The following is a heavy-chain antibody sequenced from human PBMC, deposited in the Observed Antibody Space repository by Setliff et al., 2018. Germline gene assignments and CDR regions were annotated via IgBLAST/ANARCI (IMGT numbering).Heavy chain of an antibody. D-gene: IGHD3-22*01. CDR3: ARDESPQDSLDSKTYYYDALDV. J-gene: IGHJ3*01. CDR2: IQEDGGQE. Sequence: GGSLRLSCAASGFTFSSYWMTWVRQAPGKGLEWVANIQEDGGQENYVDSVKGRFTISRDNTENSVFLQMNSLRVEDTAVYYCARDESPQDSLDSKTYYYDALDVWGQGTMVTVSS. CDR1: GFTFSSYW. V-gene: IGHV3-7*01.